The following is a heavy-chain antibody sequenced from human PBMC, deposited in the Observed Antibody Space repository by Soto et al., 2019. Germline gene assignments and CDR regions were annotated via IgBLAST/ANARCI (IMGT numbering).Heavy chain of an antibody. D-gene: IGHD3-22*01. J-gene: IGHJ5*02. V-gene: IGHV3-23*01. CDR3: AKDPTYSSGGGWFDP. Sequence: PGGSLRLSCAASGFTFDNYGMSWVRQAPGKGLQWVSGISSSGYTTYYADSVKGRFTISRDNSKNTLYLQMNSLRGGDTAVYYCAKDPTYSSGGGWFDPWGQGTLVTVSS. CDR1: GFTFDNYG. CDR2: ISSSGYTT.